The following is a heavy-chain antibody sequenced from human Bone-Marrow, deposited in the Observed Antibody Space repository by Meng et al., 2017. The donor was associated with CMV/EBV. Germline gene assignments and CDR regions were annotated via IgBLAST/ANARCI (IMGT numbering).Heavy chain of an antibody. CDR1: GFTFSDYY. V-gene: IGHV3-11*01. CDR3: ARYYYDSSGYYTKFDY. D-gene: IGHD3-22*01. CDR2: ISSSGSTI. Sequence: SGFTFSDYYMSWIRQAPGKGLEWVSYISSSGSTIYYADSVEGRFTISRDNAKNSLYLQMNSLRAEDTAVYYCARYYYDSSGYYTKFDYWGQGTLVTVSS. J-gene: IGHJ4*02.